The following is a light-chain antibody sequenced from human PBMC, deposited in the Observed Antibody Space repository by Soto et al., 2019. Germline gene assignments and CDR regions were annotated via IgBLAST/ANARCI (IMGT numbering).Light chain of an antibody. CDR1: TSNIGSNS. CDR3: AVWDDSLTVYV. Sequence: QSALTQPPSASGTPGQRVTISCSGSTSNIGSNSVNWYQHLPGAAPKLLIYTNSRRPSGVPDRFSGSKSVTSASLAIRDPRPEDEGDHYCAVWDDSLTVYVFGTGTKVTVL. V-gene: IGLV1-44*01. CDR2: TNS. J-gene: IGLJ1*01.